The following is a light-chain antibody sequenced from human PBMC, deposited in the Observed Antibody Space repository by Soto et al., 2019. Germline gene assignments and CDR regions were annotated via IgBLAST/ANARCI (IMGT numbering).Light chain of an antibody. V-gene: IGLV2-14*01. CDR2: DVS. Sequence: QSALTQPASVSGSHGQSITISCTGSSSDVGGYNYVSWYQQHPDKAPKLMIYDVSNRPSGVSNRFSRSKSGNTASLTISGLHAEDEAHYYFRSYRSSSTLVIFGGGTKVTVL. CDR1: SSDVGGYNY. CDR3: RSYRSSSTLVI. J-gene: IGLJ2*01.